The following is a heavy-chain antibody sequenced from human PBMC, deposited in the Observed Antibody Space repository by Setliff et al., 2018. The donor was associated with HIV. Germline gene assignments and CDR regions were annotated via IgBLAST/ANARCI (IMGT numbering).Heavy chain of an antibody. J-gene: IGHJ4*02. CDR1: GYTFTNYY. CDR2: INPNSGGT. D-gene: IGHD3-16*01. CDR3: ARDRTAGYNYDYGY. Sequence: ASVKVSCKASGYTFTNYYLHWVRQAPGQGLEWMGWINPNSGGTNYAQKFQGRVTMTRDTSISTAYMELSRLRSDDTAVYYCARDRTAGYNYDYGYWGQGTQVTVSS. V-gene: IGHV1-2*02.